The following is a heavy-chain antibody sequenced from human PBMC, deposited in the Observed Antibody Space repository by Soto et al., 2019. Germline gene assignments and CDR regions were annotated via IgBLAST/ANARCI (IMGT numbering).Heavy chain of an antibody. CDR1: GYTFTDYY. J-gene: IGHJ5*02. V-gene: IGHV1-2*02. CDR3: AKTIIRFLEWLSPFDP. D-gene: IGHD3-3*01. Sequence: QVQLVQSGAEVKKPGASVKVSCKASGYTFTDYYMHSVRQAPGQGLEWMGWINPNSGGTKYAQKFQGRVSMTRDTSISTAYMELSRLRSDDTAVYFCAKTIIRFLEWLSPFDPWGQGTLVTVSS. CDR2: INPNSGGT.